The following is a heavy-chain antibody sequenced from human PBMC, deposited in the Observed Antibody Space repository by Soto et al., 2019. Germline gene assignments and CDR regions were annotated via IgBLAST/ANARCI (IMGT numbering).Heavy chain of an antibody. V-gene: IGHV1-18*04. CDR3: ARKISASGNNRFDP. CDR1: GCTFTSYG. D-gene: IGHD6-13*01. CDR2: ISAYNGNT. Sequence: ASVKVSCKASGCTFTSYGISWVLQAPGQGLEWMGWISAYNGNTNYAQKLQGRVTMTADTSTSTAYMELRSLTSDDTAVDYCARKISASGNNRFDPWGQGTLVTVSS. J-gene: IGHJ5*02.